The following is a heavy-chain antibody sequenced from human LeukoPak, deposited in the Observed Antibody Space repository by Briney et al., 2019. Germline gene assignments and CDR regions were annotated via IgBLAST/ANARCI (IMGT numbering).Heavy chain of an antibody. CDR3: TRDVPRSAGYPDN. Sequence: SETLSLTCTVSGGSISSGDHFWSWIRQHPGKGLEWIGYIFYSGSTYYNPSLKSRVTISVDTSKNQFSLKLTSVTAADTAVYYCTRDVPRSAGYPDNWGQGTLVTVSS. CDR1: GGSISSGDHF. J-gene: IGHJ4*02. D-gene: IGHD2-15*01. V-gene: IGHV4-31*03. CDR2: IFYSGST.